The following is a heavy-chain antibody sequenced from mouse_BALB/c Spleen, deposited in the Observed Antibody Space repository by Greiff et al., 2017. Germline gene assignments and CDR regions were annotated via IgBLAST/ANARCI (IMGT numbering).Heavy chain of an antibody. CDR3: AKEGGSYYGLDY. CDR2: ISDGGSYT. V-gene: IGHV5-4*02. Sequence: EVKLQESGGGLVKPGGSLKLSCAASGFTFSDSYMYWVRQTPEKRLEWVATISDGGSYTYYPDSVKGRFTISRDNAKNNLYLQMSSLKSEDTAMYYCAKEGGSYYGLDYWGQGTTLTVSS. CDR1: GFTFSDSY. D-gene: IGHD1-2*01. J-gene: IGHJ2*01.